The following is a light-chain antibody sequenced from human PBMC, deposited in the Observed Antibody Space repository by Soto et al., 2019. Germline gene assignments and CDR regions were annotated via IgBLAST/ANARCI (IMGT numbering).Light chain of an antibody. J-gene: IGKJ5*01. Sequence: EVVLTQSPATLSFPPGDRADLSCNASQSVHNFLAWYQQKPGQPPRLLIYGAYNRAAGIPDRFSGSGSGTDFTLTINRLQPEDFAVYYCQQHYNWPPITFGQGTRVEIK. CDR2: GAY. CDR1: QSVHNF. V-gene: IGKV3-11*01. CDR3: QQHYNWPPIT.